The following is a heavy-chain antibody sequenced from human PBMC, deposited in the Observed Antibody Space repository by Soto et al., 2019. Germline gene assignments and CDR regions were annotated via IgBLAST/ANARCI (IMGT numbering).Heavy chain of an antibody. V-gene: IGHV3-74*01. CDR2: INPDGSFT. Sequence: EVQLVESGGGLVQPGGPLRLSCVASGYTFSSHWIHWVRQAPGQGLVGVSRINPDGSFTSYADSVKGRFTISRDNAKNTLYLEMNSLRAEDTAVYYCARPRSMSSSGFDIWGQGTMVTVSS. D-gene: IGHD6-6*01. CDR1: GYTFSSHW. J-gene: IGHJ3*02. CDR3: ARPRSMSSSGFDI.